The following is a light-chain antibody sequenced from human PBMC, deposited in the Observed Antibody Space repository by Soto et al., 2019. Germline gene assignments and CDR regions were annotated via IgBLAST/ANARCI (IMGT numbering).Light chain of an antibody. V-gene: IGKV1-39*01. CDR3: QQSYTTPWT. CDR1: QSITRY. Sequence: DIQMTQSPSSLSASVGDRLIITCRASQSITRYLNWYQQKPGKAPKLLIYAAPSLQSGVPSRFSGSGSGTDFTLTISSLQPEDFATYYFQQSYTTPWTFGQGTKVEIK. J-gene: IGKJ1*01. CDR2: AAP.